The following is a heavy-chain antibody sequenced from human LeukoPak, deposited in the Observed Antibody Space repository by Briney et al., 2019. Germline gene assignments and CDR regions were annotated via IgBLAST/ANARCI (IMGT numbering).Heavy chain of an antibody. CDR2: INSEGSTI. Sequence: GGSLRLSCAASGFTFSDYYMSWIRQAPGKGLVWASRINSEGSTISYADSVKGRFTISRDNARNTLFLQMNSLRAEDTAVYYCARISSDSISYYDHWGQGTLVTVSS. V-gene: IGHV3-74*01. CDR3: ARISSDSISYYDH. D-gene: IGHD3-22*01. J-gene: IGHJ4*02. CDR1: GFTFSDYY.